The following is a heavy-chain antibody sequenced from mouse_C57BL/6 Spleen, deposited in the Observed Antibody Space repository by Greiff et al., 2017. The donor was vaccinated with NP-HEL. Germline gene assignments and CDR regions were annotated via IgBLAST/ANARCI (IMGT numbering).Heavy chain of an antibody. CDR3: ARWDYDVGFAY. CDR2: INPYNGDT. CDR1: GYSFTGYF. Sequence: EVKLMESGPELVKPGDSVKISCKASGYSFTGYFMNWVMQSHGQSLEWIGRINPYNGDTFYNQKFKGKATLTVDKSSSTAHMELRSRTSEDSAVYYCARWDYDVGFAYWGQGTLVTVSA. J-gene: IGHJ3*01. D-gene: IGHD2-4*01. V-gene: IGHV1-20*01.